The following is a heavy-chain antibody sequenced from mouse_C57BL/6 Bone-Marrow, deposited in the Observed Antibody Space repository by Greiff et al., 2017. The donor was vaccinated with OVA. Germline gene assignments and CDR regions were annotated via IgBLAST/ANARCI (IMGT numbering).Heavy chain of an antibody. D-gene: IGHD2-3*01. CDR2: IHPNSGST. CDR1: GYNFTSYW. J-gene: IGHJ4*01. V-gene: IGHV1-64*01. Sequence: QVQLQQPGAELVKPGASVKLSCKASGYNFTSYWMHWVKQRPGKGLEWIGMIHPNSGSTNYNEKFKSKSTLTVDKSSSTAYMQLSSLTSEYSAVYYCARGYSYAMDYWGQGTSVTVSS. CDR3: ARGYSYAMDY.